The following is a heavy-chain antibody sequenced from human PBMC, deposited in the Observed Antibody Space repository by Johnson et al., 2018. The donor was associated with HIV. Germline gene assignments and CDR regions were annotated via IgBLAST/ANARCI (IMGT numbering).Heavy chain of an antibody. D-gene: IGHD3-9*01. CDR1: GFTFTTYA. J-gene: IGHJ3*02. CDR3: AREEGTDILTRGDAFDI. Sequence: QVQLVESGGGLVQPGRSLRLSCAASGFTFTTYAMHWVRQAPGKGLEWVAVISYDGSNKYYADSVKGRFTISRDNSKNTLYLQMNSLRAEDTAVYYCAREEGTDILTRGDAFDIWGQGTMVTVSS. CDR2: ISYDGSNK. V-gene: IGHV3-30*04.